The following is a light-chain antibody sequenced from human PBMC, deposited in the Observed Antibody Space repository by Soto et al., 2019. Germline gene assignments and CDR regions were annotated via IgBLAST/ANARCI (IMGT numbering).Light chain of an antibody. V-gene: IGKV3-20*01. CDR3: HQYGSSPQT. J-gene: IGKJ1*01. Sequence: EIVLTQSPGTLSLSLGERATLSCRASQSVSSNYLAWYQQKPGQAPRLXIYGASTRATGIPDRFSGGGSGTEFTLTISRLEPEDFEVYYCHQYGSSPQTFGQGTKVDIK. CDR2: GAS. CDR1: QSVSSNY.